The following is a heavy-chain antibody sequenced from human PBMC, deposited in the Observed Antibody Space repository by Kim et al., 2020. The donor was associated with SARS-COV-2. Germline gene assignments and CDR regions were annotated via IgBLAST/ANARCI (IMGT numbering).Heavy chain of an antibody. CDR3: TTDPEGVAGWNYGFIDAFDI. D-gene: IGHD1-7*01. CDR2: IKSKTDGGTT. CDR1: GFTFSNAW. Sequence: GGSLRLSCAASGFTFSNAWMSWVRQAPGKGLEWVGRIKSKTDGGTTDYAAPVKGRFTISRDDSKNTLYLQMNSLKTEDTAVYYCTTDPEGVAGWNYGFIDAFDIWGQGTMVTVSS. J-gene: IGHJ3*02. V-gene: IGHV3-15*01.